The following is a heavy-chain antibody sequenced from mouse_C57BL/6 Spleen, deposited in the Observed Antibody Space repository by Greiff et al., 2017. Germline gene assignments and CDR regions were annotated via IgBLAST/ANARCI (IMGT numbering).Heavy chain of an antibody. CDR2: IWGGGST. Sequence: VMLQESGPGLVAPSQSLSITCTVSGFSLTSYGVDWVRQPPGTGLEWLGVIWGGGSTNYNSALMSRLSISKDNSKSQVFLKMISLQTDDTAMYYCARITTAPGPAMDYWGQGTSVTVSS. CDR1: GFSLTSYG. D-gene: IGHD1-2*01. CDR3: ARITTAPGPAMDY. J-gene: IGHJ4*01. V-gene: IGHV2-9*01.